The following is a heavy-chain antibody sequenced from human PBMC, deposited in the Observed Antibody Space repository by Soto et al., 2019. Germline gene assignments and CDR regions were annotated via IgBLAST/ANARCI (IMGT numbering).Heavy chain of an antibody. CDR3: ARGEVAFGVTPYYYYYYGMDV. J-gene: IGHJ6*02. D-gene: IGHD3-3*01. Sequence: QVQLVQSGAEVKKPGSSVKVSCKASGGTFSSYAISWVRQAPGQGLEWMGGIIPIFGTANYAQKFQGRVTITADKSTSTAYMELSSLRSEDTAVYYCARGEVAFGVTPYYYYYYGMDVWGQGTTVTVSS. CDR1: GGTFSSYA. CDR2: IIPIFGTA. V-gene: IGHV1-69*06.